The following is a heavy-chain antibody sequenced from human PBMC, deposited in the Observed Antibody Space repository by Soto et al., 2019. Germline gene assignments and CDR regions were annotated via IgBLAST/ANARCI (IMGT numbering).Heavy chain of an antibody. CDR2: INPSGGST. CDR1: GYTFTSYY. V-gene: IGHV1-46*01. D-gene: IGHD2-15*01. J-gene: IGHJ4*02. CDR3: ARVGCSGGSCYQPTFDY. Sequence: ASVKVSCKASGYTFTSYYMHWVRQAPGQGLEWMGIINPSGGSTSYAQKFQGRVTMTRDTSTSTVYMELSSLRSEDTAVYYCARVGCSGGSCYQPTFDYWSQGTLVTVS.